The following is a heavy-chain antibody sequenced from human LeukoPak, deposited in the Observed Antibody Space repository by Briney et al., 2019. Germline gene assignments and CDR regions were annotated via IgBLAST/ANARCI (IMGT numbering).Heavy chain of an antibody. V-gene: IGHV4-30-4*01. Sequence: SQTLSLTCTVSGGSISSGDYYWSWIRQPPGKGLEWIGYIYYSGSTYYNPSLKSRATISVDTSKNQFSLKLSSVTAADTAVYYCARSTGGSGSYYPFYYYYYGMDVWGQGTTVTVSS. CDR1: GGSISSGDYY. D-gene: IGHD3-10*01. CDR3: ARSTGGSGSYYPFYYYYYGMDV. J-gene: IGHJ6*02. CDR2: IYYSGST.